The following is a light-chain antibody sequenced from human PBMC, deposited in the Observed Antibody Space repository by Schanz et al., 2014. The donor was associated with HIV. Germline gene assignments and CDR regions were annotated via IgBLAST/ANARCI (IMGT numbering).Light chain of an antibody. CDR2: EVS. V-gene: IGLV2-8*01. CDR1: SSDVGGYNY. J-gene: IGLJ2*01. Sequence: QSALTQPPSASGSPGQSVTISCTGTSSDVGGYNYVSWYQQHPGKAPKLMIYEVSKRPSGVPDRFSGSKSGNTASLTVSGLQAEDEADYYCTSYAGRNGLVFGGGTKLTVL. CDR3: TSYAGRNGLV.